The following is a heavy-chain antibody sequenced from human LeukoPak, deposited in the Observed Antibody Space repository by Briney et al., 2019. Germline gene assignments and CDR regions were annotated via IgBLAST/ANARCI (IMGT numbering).Heavy chain of an antibody. CDR1: GGSISSYY. J-gene: IGHJ4*02. CDR3: ARGKIRGYSYGTPKYFDY. Sequence: SETLSLTCTVSGGSISSYYWSWIRQPAGKGLEWIGRIYTSGSTNYNPSLKSRVTISVDTSKNQFSLKLSSVTAADTAVYYCARGKIRGYSYGTPKYFDYWGQGTLVTVSS. D-gene: IGHD5-18*01. CDR2: IYTSGST. V-gene: IGHV4-4*07.